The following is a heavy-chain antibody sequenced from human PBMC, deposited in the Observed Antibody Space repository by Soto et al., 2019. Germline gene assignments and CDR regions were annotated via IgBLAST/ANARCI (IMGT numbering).Heavy chain of an antibody. CDR3: ARDRKEDYGDPHYYYYGMDV. CDR1: GFTFSSYS. Sequence: EVQLVESGGGLVQPGGSLRLSCAASGFTFSSYSMNWVRQAPGKGLEWVSYISSSSSTIYYADSVKGRFTISRDNAKNSXYXPMNSLRDEDTAVYYCARDRKEDYGDPHYYYYGMDVWGQGTTVTVSS. J-gene: IGHJ6*02. D-gene: IGHD4-17*01. CDR2: ISSSSSTI. V-gene: IGHV3-48*02.